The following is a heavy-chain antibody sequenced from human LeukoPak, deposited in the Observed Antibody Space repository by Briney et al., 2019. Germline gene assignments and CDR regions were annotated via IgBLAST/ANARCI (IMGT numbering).Heavy chain of an antibody. CDR1: GFTFDDYG. D-gene: IGHD2-15*01. CDR2: INWNGGST. CDR3: AREGPHTLNCSGGSCYSDYYGMDV. Sequence: GGSLRLSCAASGFTFDDYGMSWVRQAPGKGLEWVSGINWNGGSTGYADSVKGRFTISRDNAKNSLYLQMNSLRAEDTALYYCAREGPHTLNCSGGSCYSDYYGMDVWGQGTTVTASS. J-gene: IGHJ6*02. V-gene: IGHV3-20*04.